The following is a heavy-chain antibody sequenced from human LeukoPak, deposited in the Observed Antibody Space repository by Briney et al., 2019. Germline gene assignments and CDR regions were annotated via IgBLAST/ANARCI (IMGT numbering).Heavy chain of an antibody. CDR2: ISSSGSYI. D-gene: IGHD7-27*01. J-gene: IGHJ4*02. Sequence: NTGGSLRLSCAASGFTFSSYSMNWVRQAPGKGLEWVSSISSSGSYIYYADSLKGRFTISGDNARNSLYLHMNSLTAEDTAVYYCARGHWAIDYWGQGTLVTVSS. V-gene: IGHV3-21*01. CDR1: GFTFSSYS. CDR3: ARGHWAIDY.